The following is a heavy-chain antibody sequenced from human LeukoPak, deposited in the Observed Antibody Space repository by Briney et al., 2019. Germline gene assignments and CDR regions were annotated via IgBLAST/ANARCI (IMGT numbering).Heavy chain of an antibody. CDR2: IYYSGST. D-gene: IGHD2-2*01. Sequence: ETSETLSLTCTVSGGSISSYYWSWIRQPPGKGLEWIGYIYYSGSTNYNPSLKSRVTISVDTSKNQFSLKLSSVTAADTAVYYCARGGVVPAASYYWGQGTLVTVFS. CDR3: ARGGVVPAASYY. J-gene: IGHJ4*02. CDR1: GGSISSYY. V-gene: IGHV4-59*01.